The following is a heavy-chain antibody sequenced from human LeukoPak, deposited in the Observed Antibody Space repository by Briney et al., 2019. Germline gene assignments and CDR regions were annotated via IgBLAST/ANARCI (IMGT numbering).Heavy chain of an antibody. CDR1: GFTFSRYY. CDR3: XXXXXXXVXXXXFDH. J-gene: IGHJ4*02. Sequence: PGGSLRLSCAASGFTFSRYYMSWVRQTPGKGLEWLANIKEDGSETYYVDSVKGRFTISRDNAKNSLYLQMSILRAEATAVYYWXXXXXXXVXXXXFDHWGXXTXVTVSS. V-gene: IGHV3-7*01. CDR2: IKEDGSET.